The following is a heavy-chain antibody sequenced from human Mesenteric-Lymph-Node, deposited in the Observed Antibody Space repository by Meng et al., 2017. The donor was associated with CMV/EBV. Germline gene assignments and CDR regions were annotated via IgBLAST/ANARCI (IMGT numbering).Heavy chain of an antibody. CDR3: AREDKRVPTATSYYYGMDV. D-gene: IGHD2-15*01. CDR2: MYYSGST. J-gene: IGHJ6*02. CDR1: GDSISSGDYY. V-gene: IGHV4-31*03. Sequence: SETLSLTCTVSGDSISSGDYYWGWIRQHPEKGLEWIGYMYYSGSTYYNPSLKSRVSISIDTSKNQFSLKLSSVTAADTAVYYCAREDKRVPTATSYYYGMDVWGQGTTVTVSS.